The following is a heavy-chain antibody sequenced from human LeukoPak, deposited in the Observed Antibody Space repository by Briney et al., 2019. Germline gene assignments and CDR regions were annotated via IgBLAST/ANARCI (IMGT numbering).Heavy chain of an antibody. D-gene: IGHD6-6*01. CDR3: ARGYSSSYRIDY. Sequence: PGGSLRLSCAPSGFTFSNYWMHCVRHAPGKGLVWVSRINTDGSSTTYADSVKGRFTISRDNAKNTLYLQMNSLSAEDTAVYYCARGYSSSYRIDYWGQGTLVTVSS. V-gene: IGHV3-74*01. J-gene: IGHJ4*02. CDR1: GFTFSNYW. CDR2: INTDGSST.